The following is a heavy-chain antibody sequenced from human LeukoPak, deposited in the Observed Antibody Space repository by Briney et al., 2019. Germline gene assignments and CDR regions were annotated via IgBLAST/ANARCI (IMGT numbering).Heavy chain of an antibody. CDR2: IYYSGST. J-gene: IGHJ6*03. CDR1: GGSFSGYY. CDR3: ARETSQKGAHYMDV. D-gene: IGHD3-16*01. V-gene: IGHV4-59*01. Sequence: SETLSLTCAVYGGSFSGYYWSWIRQPPGKGLKWIGYIYYSGSTSYSPSRRSRVTISVDTSKNQFSLKLSSVTAADTAVYYCARETSQKGAHYMDVWGKGTTVTISS.